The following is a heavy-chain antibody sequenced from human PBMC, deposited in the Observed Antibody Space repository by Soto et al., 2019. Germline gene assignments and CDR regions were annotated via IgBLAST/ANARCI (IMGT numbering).Heavy chain of an antibody. CDR3: ARSAAVIVGYAFET. V-gene: IGHV3-66*01. CDR1: GFTVSRNY. D-gene: IGHD3-22*01. Sequence: EVQVMESGGDLVQPGGSLRLSCEAAGFTVSRNYMNRGRQAPGKGLECVSVVYTTGNTYLADSVKGRFTVSRDNSRNKPYLQMNSLRVEDTDVHFCARSAAVIVGYAFETWCRGTMVTVSS. J-gene: IGHJ3*02. CDR2: VYTTGNT.